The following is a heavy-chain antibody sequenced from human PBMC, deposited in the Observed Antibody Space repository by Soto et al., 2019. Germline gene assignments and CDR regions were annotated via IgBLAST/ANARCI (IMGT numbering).Heavy chain of an antibody. J-gene: IGHJ4*02. CDR2: VKSKGDGETK. Sequence: LRLSCAGSGFTFSHYWMSWVRQAPGKGLEWIGRVKSKGDGETKDYAAPLQGRFTISRDDSKNMVYLQMNSLTIEDTGVYFCTTDPRDWGQGTQVTVSS. CDR3: TTDPRD. CDR1: GFTFSHYW. V-gene: IGHV3-15*01.